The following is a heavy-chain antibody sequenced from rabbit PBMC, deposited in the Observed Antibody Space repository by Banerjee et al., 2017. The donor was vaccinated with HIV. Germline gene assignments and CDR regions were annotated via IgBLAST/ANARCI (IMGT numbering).Heavy chain of an antibody. CDR1: GFSFNSGYD. CDR2: IDPIFGGT. CDR3: VRNSGWGVSYFTL. D-gene: IGHD4-1*01. V-gene: IGHV1S43*01. J-gene: IGHJ4*01. Sequence: QEQLVESGGGLVKPEGSLTLTCKASGFSFNSGYDMCWVRQAPGKGLEWIGYIDPIFGGTYYASWVNGRFTISSHNAQNTLFLQLNSLTVADTATYFCVRNSGWGVSYFTLWGPGTLVTVS.